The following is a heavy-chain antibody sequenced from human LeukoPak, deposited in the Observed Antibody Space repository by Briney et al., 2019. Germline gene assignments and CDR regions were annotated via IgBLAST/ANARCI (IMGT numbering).Heavy chain of an antibody. V-gene: IGHV3-7*01. CDR2: IKQDGSEK. J-gene: IGHJ3*02. CDR1: GFTFLSHS. CDR3: ARDLAGPPQEAFDI. Sequence: PGGSLRLSCAASGFTFLSHSMNWVRQAPGKGLEWVANIKQDGSEKHYVDSVTGRFTISRDNTKNSLYLQMNSLRADDTAVYYCARDLAGPPQEAFDIWGQGTMVTVSS.